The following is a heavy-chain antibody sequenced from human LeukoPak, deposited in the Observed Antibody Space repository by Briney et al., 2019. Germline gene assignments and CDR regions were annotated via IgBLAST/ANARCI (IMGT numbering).Heavy chain of an antibody. CDR3: ARGDNYGGIDY. J-gene: IGHJ4*02. CDR2: IYYSGST. D-gene: IGHD4-23*01. Sequence: PSETLSLTCTVSGGSISSYYWSWIRQPPGKGLEWIGYIYYSGSTNYNPSLKSRVTISVGTSKNQFSLKLSSVTAADTAVYYCARGDNYGGIDYWGQGTLVTVSS. CDR1: GGSISSYY. V-gene: IGHV4-59*08.